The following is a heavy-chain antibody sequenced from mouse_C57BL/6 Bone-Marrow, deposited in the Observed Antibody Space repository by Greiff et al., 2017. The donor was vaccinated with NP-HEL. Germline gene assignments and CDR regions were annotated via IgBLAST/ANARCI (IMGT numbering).Heavy chain of an antibody. CDR2: ISSGGSYT. CDR1: GFTFSSYG. J-gene: IGHJ3*01. Sequence: EVKVVESGGDLVKPGGSLKLSCAASGFTFSSYGMSWVRQTPDKRLEWVATISSGGSYTYYPDSVKGRFTISRDNAKNTLYLQMSSLKSEDTAMYYCAREGNYYDYAYWGQGTLVTVSA. V-gene: IGHV5-6*01. CDR3: AREGNYYDYAY. D-gene: IGHD2-4*01.